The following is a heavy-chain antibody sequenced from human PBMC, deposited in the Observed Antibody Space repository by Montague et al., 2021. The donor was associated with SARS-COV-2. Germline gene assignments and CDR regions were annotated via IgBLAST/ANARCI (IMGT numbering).Heavy chain of an antibody. D-gene: IGHD3-22*01. Sequence: SETLSLTCTVSGRAISSSSYYWGWIRQPPGKGLEWIGSIYYSGSTYYNPSLKSRVTISVDTSKSQFSLKLSSVTAADTAVYYCARDTRITMLVVVNRYGMDVWGQGTTVTVSS. J-gene: IGHJ6*02. CDR1: GRAISSSSYY. V-gene: IGHV4-39*07. CDR2: IYYSGST. CDR3: ARDTRITMLVVVNRYGMDV.